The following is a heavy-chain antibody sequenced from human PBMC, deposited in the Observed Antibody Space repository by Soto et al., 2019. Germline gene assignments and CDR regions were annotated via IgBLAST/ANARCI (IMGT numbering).Heavy chain of an antibody. CDR1: GFNFSDYA. Sequence: VQLVESGGGVVQPGRSLRLSCAASGFNFSDYAMHWVRHAPGKGLEWVAVVSQDGRNTHYADSVKGRFTISRDSSKNTVSMEMTSLRAEDTAVYYCAKGGRQWLVTSDFNYWGQGALVTVSS. J-gene: IGHJ4*02. CDR3: AKGGRQWLVTSDFNY. CDR2: VSQDGRNT. D-gene: IGHD6-19*01. V-gene: IGHV3-30*18.